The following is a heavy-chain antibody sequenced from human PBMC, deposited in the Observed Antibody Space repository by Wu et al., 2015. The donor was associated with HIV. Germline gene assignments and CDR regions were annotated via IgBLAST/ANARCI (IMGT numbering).Heavy chain of an antibody. D-gene: IGHD3-22*01. J-gene: IGHJ1*01. Sequence: QVQLVQSGAEVRKAWVLSEGLLQASGGTFSSMFSSYAITWVRQAPGQGLEWMGRIIPIHGAANYAQKFEGRVTITADESTSTAYMDLSSLTSEDTAVYYCAREGEEKKSDRSGYYAYLQIWGQGSQVTVSS. CDR1: GGTFSSMFSSYA. CDR3: AREGEEKKSDRSGYYAYLQI. CDR2: IIPIHGAA. V-gene: IGHV1-69*11.